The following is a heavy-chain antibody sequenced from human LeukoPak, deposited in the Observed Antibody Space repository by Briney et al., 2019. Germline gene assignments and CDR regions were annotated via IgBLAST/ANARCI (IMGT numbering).Heavy chain of an antibody. CDR2: IYTSGST. Sequence: PSETLSLTCTVSGGSISSGSYYWSWIRQPAGKGLEWIGRIYTSGSTNYNPSLKSRVTISVDTSKNQFSLKLSSVTAADTAVYYCARDPYYYDSSGYYHPEWYFDLWGRGTLVTVSS. D-gene: IGHD3-22*01. V-gene: IGHV4-61*02. CDR1: GGSISSGSYY. CDR3: ARDPYYYDSSGYYHPEWYFDL. J-gene: IGHJ2*01.